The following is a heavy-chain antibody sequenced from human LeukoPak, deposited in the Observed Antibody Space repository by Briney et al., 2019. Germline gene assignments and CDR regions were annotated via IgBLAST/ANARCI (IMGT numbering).Heavy chain of an antibody. D-gene: IGHD6-19*01. V-gene: IGHV1-2*02. CDR2: INPNSGGT. Sequence: ASVEVSCKPSGYTFTDYYLHWVRPAPGQGLEWMGWINPNSGGTNYAQQFQGRVTMTRDTSISTAYMELSRLRSDDTAVYYCARYPSFHSGWYSNYWGQGTLVTVSS. J-gene: IGHJ4*02. CDR3: ARYPSFHSGWYSNY. CDR1: GYTFTDYY.